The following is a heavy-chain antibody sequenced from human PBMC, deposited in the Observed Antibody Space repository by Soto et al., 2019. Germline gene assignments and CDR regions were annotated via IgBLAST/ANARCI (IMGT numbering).Heavy chain of an antibody. Sequence: GGSLRLSCAASGFTVSNAWVTWVRQAPGEGQEWVGRIKSKTDGGTTDYAAPVKGRFTISRDDSKNTLYLQMNSLKTEDTAVYYCTTQELLTPHYDYIWGSLPPTDYWGQGTLVTVSS. CDR1: GFTVSNAW. CDR2: IKSKTDGGTT. V-gene: IGHV3-15*01. D-gene: IGHD3-16*01. J-gene: IGHJ4*02. CDR3: TTQELLTPHYDYIWGSLPPTDY.